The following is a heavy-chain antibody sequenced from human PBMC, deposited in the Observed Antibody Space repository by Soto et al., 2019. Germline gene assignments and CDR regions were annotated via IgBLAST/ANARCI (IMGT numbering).Heavy chain of an antibody. CDR2: INPSGGST. CDR3: ARDVAIQNWFDP. Sequence: ASVKVSCKASGYTFTSYYMHWVRQAPGQGLEWMGIINPSGGSTSYAQKFQGRVTMTRDTSTSTAYMELRSLRSDDTAVYYCARDVAIQNWFDPWGQGTLVTVSS. CDR1: GYTFTSYY. V-gene: IGHV1-46*01. D-gene: IGHD5-18*01. J-gene: IGHJ5*02.